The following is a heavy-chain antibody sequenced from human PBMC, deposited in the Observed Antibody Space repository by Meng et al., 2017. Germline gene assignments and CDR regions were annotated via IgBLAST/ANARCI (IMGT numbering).Heavy chain of an antibody. CDR1: GGSFSCYY. D-gene: IGHD5-18*01. CDR3: ASSGYSYGYRFDY. J-gene: IGHJ4*02. CDR2: INHSGST. Sequence: QVPIQQWGAGLLKPSETLSLTCAVYGGSFSCYYWSWIRQPPGKGLEWIGEINHSGSTNYNPSLKSRVTISVDTSKNQFSLKLSSVTAADTAVYYCASSGYSYGYRFDYWGQGTLVTVSS. V-gene: IGHV4-34*01.